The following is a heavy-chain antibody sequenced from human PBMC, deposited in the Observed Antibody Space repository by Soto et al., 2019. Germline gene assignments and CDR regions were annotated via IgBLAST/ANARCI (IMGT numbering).Heavy chain of an antibody. Sequence: SLRLSCAAFGFPFSRYWMSWVRQAPGKGLEWVANIKQDGSEKSYVDSVKGRFSISRDNAKKSLYLQLNSLRAEDTAVYFCGRDLPSVSGRPGGWFDPWGQGTLVTVSS. V-gene: IGHV3-7*01. CDR3: GRDLPSVSGRPGGWFDP. CDR1: GFPFSRYW. CDR2: IKQDGSEK. J-gene: IGHJ5*02. D-gene: IGHD6-6*01.